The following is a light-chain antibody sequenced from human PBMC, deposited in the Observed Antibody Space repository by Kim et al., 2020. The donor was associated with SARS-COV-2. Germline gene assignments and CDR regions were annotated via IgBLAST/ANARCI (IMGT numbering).Light chain of an antibody. CDR2: EDD. CDR1: GGSIDAYY. CDR3: QSYNRSNVV. V-gene: IGLV6-57*03. J-gene: IGLJ2*01. Sequence: GKAGTISCTRSGGSIDAYYVQWYQQRPGGVPTTVIYEDDQRPSRVSDRFSGSIDNSSNSASLTISGLKTEDEADYYCQSYNRSNVVFGGGTQLTVL.